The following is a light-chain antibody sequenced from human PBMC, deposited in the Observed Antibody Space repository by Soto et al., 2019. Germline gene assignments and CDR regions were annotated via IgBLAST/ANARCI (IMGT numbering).Light chain of an antibody. V-gene: IGKV1-5*03. J-gene: IGKJ1*01. CDR3: QHYNSYSEA. CDR1: QTISSW. CDR2: KAS. Sequence: DIQITPSPFTLSGNIGDRGTLPFRASQTISSWLAWYQQKPGKAPKLLIYKASTLKSGVPSRFSGSGSGTEFTLTISSLQPDDFATYYCQHYNSYSEAFGQGTKVDI.